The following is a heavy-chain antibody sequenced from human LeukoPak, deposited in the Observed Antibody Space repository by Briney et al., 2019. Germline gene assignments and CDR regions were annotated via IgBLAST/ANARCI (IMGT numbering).Heavy chain of an antibody. Sequence: GGSLRLSCAASGFTFSSYGMHWVRQAPGKGLEWVAVISYDGSNKYYADSVKGRFTISRDNSKNTLYLQMNSLRAEDTAVYYCAKAGIGGTIDYWAREPWSPSPQ. V-gene: IGHV3-30*18. CDR2: ISYDGSNK. D-gene: IGHD3-10*01. CDR3: AKAGIGGTIDY. J-gene: IGHJ4*02. CDR1: GFTFSSYG.